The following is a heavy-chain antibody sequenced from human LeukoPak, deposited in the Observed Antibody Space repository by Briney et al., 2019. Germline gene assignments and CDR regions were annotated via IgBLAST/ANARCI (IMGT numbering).Heavy chain of an antibody. D-gene: IGHD5-18*01. CDR1: GGSISPYY. J-gene: IGHJ4*02. Sequence: KPSETLSLACTVSGGSISPYYWSWIRRPPGKGLEWIGYIYYTGSTDYNPSLKSPVTISVDTSKNQFSLELRSVTAANTAVYYCARGLLTGGYDNWGQGTLVTVSS. CDR3: ARGLLTGGYDN. V-gene: IGHV4-59*01. CDR2: IYYTGST.